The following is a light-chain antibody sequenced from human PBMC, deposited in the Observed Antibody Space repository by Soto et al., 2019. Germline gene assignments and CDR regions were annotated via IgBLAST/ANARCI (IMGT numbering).Light chain of an antibody. CDR3: QQYSGYSLT. Sequence: DIQMTQSPSTLSASVGDRVTITCRASQSVSSWLAWYQQKPGKAPKLLIYKASSLESGVPSRFSGSESETEFTLTISSLQPDDFATYYCQQYSGYSLTFGGGTKVEIK. CDR1: QSVSSW. V-gene: IGKV1-5*03. J-gene: IGKJ4*02. CDR2: KAS.